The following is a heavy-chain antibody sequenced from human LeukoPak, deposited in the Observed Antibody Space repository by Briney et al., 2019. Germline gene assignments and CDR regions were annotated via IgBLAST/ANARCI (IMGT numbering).Heavy chain of an antibody. V-gene: IGHV4-59*08. J-gene: IGHJ4*02. CDR2: IYYSGST. D-gene: IGHD6-19*01. CDR1: GGSISTYY. Sequence: SDTLSLTCTVSGGSISTYYWSWIRQPPGKGLEWIGYIYYSGSTNYNPSLKSRVTISVDTSKNQFSLKLNSVTAADTAVYYCARHDGRYSSGWDFDYWGQGTLVTVSS. CDR3: ARHDGRYSSGWDFDY.